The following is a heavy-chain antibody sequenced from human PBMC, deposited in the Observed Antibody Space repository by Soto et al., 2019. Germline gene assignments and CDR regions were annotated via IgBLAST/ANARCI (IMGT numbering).Heavy chain of an antibody. V-gene: IGHV1-8*01. CDR2: MNPNSGNT. D-gene: IGHD5-12*01. CDR3: ARGEDGYNTLDY. Sequence: ASVKVSCKASGYTFTSYDINWVLQATGQGLEWMGWMNPNSGNTGYAQKFQGRVTTTRNTSISTAYMELSSLRSEDTAVYYCARGEDGYNTLDYWGQGTLVTVSS. J-gene: IGHJ4*02. CDR1: GYTFTSYD.